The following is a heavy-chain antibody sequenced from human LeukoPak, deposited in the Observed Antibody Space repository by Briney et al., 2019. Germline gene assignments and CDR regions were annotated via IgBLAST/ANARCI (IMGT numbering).Heavy chain of an antibody. CDR3: ARAQTTVTTYKDYYMDV. J-gene: IGHJ6*03. Sequence: PGGSLRLSCAASGFTFSSYSMNWVRQAPGKGLEWASSISSSSSYIYYADSVKGRFTISRDNAKNSMYLQMNSLRAEDTAAYYCARAQTTVTTYKDYYMDVWGKGTTVTVSS. CDR1: GFTFSSYS. D-gene: IGHD4-17*01. CDR2: ISSSSSYI. V-gene: IGHV3-21*01.